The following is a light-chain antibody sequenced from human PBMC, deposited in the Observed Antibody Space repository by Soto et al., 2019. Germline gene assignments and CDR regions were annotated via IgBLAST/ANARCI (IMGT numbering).Light chain of an antibody. CDR1: QDIGPY. V-gene: IGKV1-27*01. CDR3: QKYDSGSLT. CDR2: SAY. Sequence: DIQMTQSPSSLSVSVGDRVTITCRASQDIGPYLAWYQQKSGRVPELLIYSAYTLQSGVPSRFSGSGSGADFSLTISGLQPEDAATYYCQKYDSGSLTFGGGTKVEI. J-gene: IGKJ4*01.